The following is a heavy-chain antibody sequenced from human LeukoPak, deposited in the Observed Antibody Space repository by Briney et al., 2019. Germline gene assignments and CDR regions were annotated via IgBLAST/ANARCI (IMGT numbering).Heavy chain of an antibody. D-gene: IGHD3-10*01. CDR3: ARDSSDMVRGVINYYYYYMDV. J-gene: IGHJ6*03. CDR1: GGSISSGDYY. V-gene: IGHV4-30-4*08. CDR2: IYYSGST. Sequence: SETLSLTXTVSGGSISSGDYYWSWIRQPPGKGLEWIGYIYYSGSTYYNPSLKSRVTISVDTSKNQFSLKLSSVTAADTAVYYCARDSSDMVRGVINYYYYYMDVWGKGTTVTVSS.